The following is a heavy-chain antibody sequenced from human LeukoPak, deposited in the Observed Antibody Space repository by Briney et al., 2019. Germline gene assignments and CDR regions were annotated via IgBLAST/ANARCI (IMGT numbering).Heavy chain of an antibody. D-gene: IGHD1-26*01. Sequence: GGSLRLPCAASGFTFSSYAMSWVRQAPGKGLEWVSAISGSGGSTYYADSVKGRFTISRDNSKNTLYLQMNSLRAEDTAVYYCAKGVREYSGSYCFDYWGQGTLVTVSS. J-gene: IGHJ4*02. CDR1: GFTFSSYA. V-gene: IGHV3-23*01. CDR3: AKGVREYSGSYCFDY. CDR2: ISGSGGST.